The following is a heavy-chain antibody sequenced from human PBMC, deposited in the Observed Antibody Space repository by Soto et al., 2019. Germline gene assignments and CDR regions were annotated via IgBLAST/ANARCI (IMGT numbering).Heavy chain of an antibody. CDR2: IIPIFGTA. Sequence: QVQLVQSGAEVKKPGSSVKVSCKASGGTFSSYAISWVRQAPGQGLEWMGGIIPIFGTANYAQKFQGRVTITADESTSTAYMELSSLRSEDTAVYYCARDPVVKKGQYYDSSGYLNWFDPWGQGTLVTVSS. CDR3: ARDPVVKKGQYYDSSGYLNWFDP. J-gene: IGHJ5*02. D-gene: IGHD3-22*01. V-gene: IGHV1-69*01. CDR1: GGTFSSYA.